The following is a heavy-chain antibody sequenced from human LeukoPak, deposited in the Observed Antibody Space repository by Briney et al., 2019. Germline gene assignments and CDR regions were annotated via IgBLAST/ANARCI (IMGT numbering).Heavy chain of an antibody. CDR3: ARGLAAAGHVSFGY. D-gene: IGHD6-13*01. J-gene: IGHJ4*02. Sequence: PSETLSLTCTVSGDSISSYYWSWIRQPPGKGLEWIGYIYYSGSTNYNPSLKSRVTISVDTSKIQFSLKLSSVTAADAAVYYCARGLAAAGHVSFGYWGQGSLVTVSS. CDR2: IYYSGST. V-gene: IGHV4-59*01. CDR1: GDSISSYY.